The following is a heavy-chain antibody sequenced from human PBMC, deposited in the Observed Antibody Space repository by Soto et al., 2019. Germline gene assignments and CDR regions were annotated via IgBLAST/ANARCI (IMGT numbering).Heavy chain of an antibody. D-gene: IGHD6-6*01. Sequence: SETLSLTCTVFGGSISGSNYYWGWIRQPPGKGLEWIGSIYYSGSTYYNPSLKSRVTISVDTSKNQFSLKLSSVTAADTAVYYCARPGRIATRLGFDFWGQGTLVTV. CDR2: IYYSGST. V-gene: IGHV4-39*01. CDR1: GGSISGSNYY. CDR3: ARPGRIATRLGFDF. J-gene: IGHJ4*02.